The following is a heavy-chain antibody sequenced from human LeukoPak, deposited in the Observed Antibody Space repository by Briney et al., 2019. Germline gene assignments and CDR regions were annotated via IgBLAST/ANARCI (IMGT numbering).Heavy chain of an antibody. Sequence: GGSLRLSCAASGFSFNNAWMAWVRQAPGKGLEWVGRIKSDSYGGTTEYGAPAKGRFTISRDDSKNTLSLQMNSLETEDTAVYYCARDHSRISGTVVSPFDIWGQGTMVIVSS. J-gene: IGHJ3*02. CDR2: IKSDSYGGTT. D-gene: IGHD2-15*01. V-gene: IGHV3-15*01. CDR3: ARDHSRISGTVVSPFDI. CDR1: GFSFNNAW.